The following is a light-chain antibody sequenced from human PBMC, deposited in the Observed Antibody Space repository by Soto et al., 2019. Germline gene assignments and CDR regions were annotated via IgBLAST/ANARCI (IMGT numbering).Light chain of an antibody. CDR3: GSITRSSTSV. V-gene: IGLV2-14*01. CDR2: DVT. J-gene: IGLJ1*01. CDR1: SSDVGGFEY. Sequence: QSVLSQPASVSGSPGQSITISCTGTSSDVGGFEYVSWYQHQPGKAPKLIIYDVTKRPSGVSNRFPGSKSGNTASLTISGIQAEDEGDYYCGSITRSSTSVFGTGTKVT.